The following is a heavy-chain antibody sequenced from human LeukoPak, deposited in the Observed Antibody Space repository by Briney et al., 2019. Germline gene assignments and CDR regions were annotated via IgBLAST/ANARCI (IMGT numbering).Heavy chain of an antibody. J-gene: IGHJ3*02. V-gene: IGHV4-39*01. CDR2: IYYSGST. CDR1: GGSISSSSYY. Sequence: PSETLSLTCTVSGGSISSSSYYWGWLRQPPGKGLEWIGSIYYSGSTYYNPSLKSRVTISVDTSKNQSSLKLSSVTAADTAVYYCARLGPRGIVVVPAAIRRPLPDAFDIWGQGTMVTVSS. D-gene: IGHD2-2*01. CDR3: ARLGPRGIVVVPAAIRRPLPDAFDI.